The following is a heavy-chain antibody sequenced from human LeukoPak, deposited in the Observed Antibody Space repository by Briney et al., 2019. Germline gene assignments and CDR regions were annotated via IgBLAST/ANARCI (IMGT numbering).Heavy chain of an antibody. Sequence: PGGSLRLSCAASGFTVSSNYMSWVRQAPGKGLEWVSVIYSGGSTYYADSVKGRFTISRDNSKNTLYLQMNSLRAEDTTVYYCARDLGIQLSVMGYYYYGMDVWGQGTTVTVSS. V-gene: IGHV3-66*01. CDR2: IYSGGST. D-gene: IGHD5-18*01. J-gene: IGHJ6*02. CDR1: GFTVSSNY. CDR3: ARDLGIQLSVMGYYYYGMDV.